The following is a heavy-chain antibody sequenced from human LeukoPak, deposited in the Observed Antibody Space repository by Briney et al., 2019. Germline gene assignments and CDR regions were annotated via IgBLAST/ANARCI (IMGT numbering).Heavy chain of an antibody. CDR1: GFTVSTNY. CDR2: IYSGGST. CDR3: ARGMTNPFDY. V-gene: IGHV3-53*04. Sequence: GGSLRLSCAASGFTVSTNYMSWVRQAPGKGLEWVSVIYSGGSTYYADSVKGRFTISRHNSENTLYLQMNSLRAEDTAVYYCARGMTNPFDYWGQGTLVTVSP. J-gene: IGHJ4*02. D-gene: IGHD4-11*01.